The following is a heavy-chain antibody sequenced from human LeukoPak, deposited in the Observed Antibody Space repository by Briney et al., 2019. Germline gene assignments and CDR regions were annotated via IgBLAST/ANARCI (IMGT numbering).Heavy chain of an antibody. D-gene: IGHD5-12*01. J-gene: IGHJ4*02. V-gene: IGHV3-74*01. CDR1: GFTFSTYW. Sequence: GGALRLSCAASGFTFSTYWMHWVRQAPGKGLVWVSRINCDGSNTNYVDSVKGRFIISRDNAKNTLYLQMNSLRAEETAVYYCARGYDFYYWGQGSLLTVSS. CDR3: ARGYDFYY. CDR2: INCDGSNT.